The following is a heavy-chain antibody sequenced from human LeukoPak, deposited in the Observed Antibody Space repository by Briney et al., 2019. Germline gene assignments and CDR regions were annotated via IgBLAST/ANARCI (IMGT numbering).Heavy chain of an antibody. CDR1: GGSISSGGYY. Sequence: PSQTLSLTCTVSGGSISSGGYYWSWIRQHPGKGLEWIGYIYYSGSTYYNPSLKSRVTISVDTSKNQFSLKLSSVTAADTAVYYCARSENYYDSSGYYPDAFDIWGQGTMVTVSS. J-gene: IGHJ3*02. CDR2: IYYSGST. CDR3: ARSENYYDSSGYYPDAFDI. V-gene: IGHV4-31*03. D-gene: IGHD3-22*01.